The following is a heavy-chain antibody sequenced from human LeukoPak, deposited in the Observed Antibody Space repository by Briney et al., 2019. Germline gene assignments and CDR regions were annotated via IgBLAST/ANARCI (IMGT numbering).Heavy chain of an antibody. J-gene: IGHJ4*02. Sequence: PGGSLRLSCAASGFTFSSYSMNWVRQAPGKGLEWVSAISGSGGSTYYADSVKGRFTISRDNSKNTLYLQMNSLRAEDTAVYYCAKSPRYCGGDCYFDYWGQGTLVTVSS. V-gene: IGHV3-23*01. D-gene: IGHD2-21*01. CDR3: AKSPRYCGGDCYFDY. CDR2: ISGSGGST. CDR1: GFTFSSYS.